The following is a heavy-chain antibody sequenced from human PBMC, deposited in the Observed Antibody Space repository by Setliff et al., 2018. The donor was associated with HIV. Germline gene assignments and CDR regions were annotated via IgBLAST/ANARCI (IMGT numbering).Heavy chain of an antibody. J-gene: IGHJ4*02. D-gene: IGHD6-19*01. Sequence: ASVKVSCKAYGYTFTSFGISWVRQAPGQGLEWMGWISAYNGKTNYAQKFQGRVTITADESTSTAYMELRSLRSDDTAMYYCARKYTGGPLDYWGQGTLVTVSS. CDR3: ARKYTGGPLDY. V-gene: IGHV1-18*01. CDR2: ISAYNGKT. CDR1: GYTFTSFG.